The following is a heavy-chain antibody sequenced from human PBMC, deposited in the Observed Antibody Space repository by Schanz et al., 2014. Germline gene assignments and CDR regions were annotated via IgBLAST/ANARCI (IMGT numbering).Heavy chain of an antibody. V-gene: IGHV1-3*01. D-gene: IGHD5-12*01. CDR2: INAANGNT. CDR3: ARDFSAYVGNYFDY. CDR1: GYTFTSYG. J-gene: IGHJ4*02. Sequence: QVQLVQSGAEVKKPGASVKVSCKASGYTFTSYGINWVRQAPGQGLEWMGWINAANGNTRYSQKFQGRVTITRDTSASTAYMELSSLRSEDTAVYYCARDFSAYVGNYFDYWGQGTLVTVSS.